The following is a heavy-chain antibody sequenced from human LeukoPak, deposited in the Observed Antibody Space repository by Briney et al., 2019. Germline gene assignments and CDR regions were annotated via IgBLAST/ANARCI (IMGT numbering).Heavy chain of an antibody. CDR3: AKDGGNWYDSEGNYLMRSYMDV. J-gene: IGHJ6*03. V-gene: IGHV3-23*01. CDR1: GFTLSTYA. CDR2: TSSSDAGT. Sequence: PGGSLRLSCAASGFTLSTYAMSWVRQTPGKGLEWVAATSSSDAGTYHADSVKGRFTISRDNSKNTLYLQMNSLRVEDTAVYYCAKDGGNWYDSEGNYLMRSYMDVWGKGTTVTVSS. D-gene: IGHD3-16*01.